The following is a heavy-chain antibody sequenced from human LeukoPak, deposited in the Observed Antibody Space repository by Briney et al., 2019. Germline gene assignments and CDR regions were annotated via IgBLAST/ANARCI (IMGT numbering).Heavy chain of an antibody. V-gene: IGHV4-39*01. Sequence: SETLSLTCTVSGGSISSSHYYWGWIRQPPGKGLEWIGSIYYSGTTYYNPSLESRVTISDDTSKNRFSLMLTSVTAADTAVYCCARQSSDYYYYYIDVWGEGTTVIVSS. CDR1: GGSISSSHYY. J-gene: IGHJ6*03. CDR3: ARQSSDYYYYYIDV. CDR2: IYYSGTT.